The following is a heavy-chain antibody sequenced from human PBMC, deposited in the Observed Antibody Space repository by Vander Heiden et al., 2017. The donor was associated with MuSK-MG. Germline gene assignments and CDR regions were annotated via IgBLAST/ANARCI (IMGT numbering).Heavy chain of an antibody. J-gene: IGHJ4*02. CDR3: TIAVASRRDYFDY. CDR1: GFTLSSYA. V-gene: IGHV3-23*01. CDR2: ISGSGGST. D-gene: IGHD6-19*01. Sequence: EVQLLESGGGLVQPGRSLRLSCAASGFTLSSYAMSWVRQAPGKGLEWVSAISGSGGSTYYADSVKGRFTISRDNSKNTLYLQMNSLRAEDTAVYYCTIAVASRRDYFDYWGQGTLVTVSS.